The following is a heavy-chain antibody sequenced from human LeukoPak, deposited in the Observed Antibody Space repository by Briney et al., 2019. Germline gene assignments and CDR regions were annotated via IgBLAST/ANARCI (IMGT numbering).Heavy chain of an antibody. CDR2: IYSSGTT. V-gene: IGHV4-4*07. Sequence: PSETLSLTCTVSGGSISNYYWSWIRQPAGKGLEWIGRIYSSGTTIYNPSLKSRVTISVDTSKNQFSLKLSSVTAADTAVYYCARRNVYSSSWDYFDYWGQGTLVTVSS. CDR1: GGSISNYY. CDR3: ARRNVYSSSWDYFDY. J-gene: IGHJ4*02. D-gene: IGHD6-13*01.